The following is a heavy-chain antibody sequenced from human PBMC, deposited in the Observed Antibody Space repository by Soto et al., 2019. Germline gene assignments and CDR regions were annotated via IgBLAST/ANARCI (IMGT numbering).Heavy chain of an antibody. J-gene: IGHJ4*02. Sequence: QVQLVESGGGVVQPGRSLRLSCAASGFAFSNYAMHWVRQAPGKGLEWVSAILYDGSNKYYADSVKGRFTVSRDNSKNTLYLQMARLRAEDTAVYYWANLHSSAWYYFDYWGQGTLVTVSS. CDR2: ILYDGSNK. V-gene: IGHV3-30*18. CDR1: GFAFSNYA. CDR3: ANLHSSAWYYFDY. D-gene: IGHD6-19*01.